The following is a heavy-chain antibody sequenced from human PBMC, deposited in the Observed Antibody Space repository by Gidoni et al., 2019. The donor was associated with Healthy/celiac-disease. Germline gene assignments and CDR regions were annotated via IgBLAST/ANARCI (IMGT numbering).Heavy chain of an antibody. D-gene: IGHD3-22*01. V-gene: IGHV3-23*01. J-gene: IGHJ3*02. CDR2: IRGSGGST. CDR3: AKPYYDSSGYYLGVEAFDI. Sequence: EVQLLASGGGLVQPGGSLRLSCSASGFTFSRSAISWVRQAPGKGLEWVSAIRGSGGSTYYADTVKGRFTISRDNSKNTLYLQMNSLRAEDTAVYYCAKPYYDSSGYYLGVEAFDIWGQGTMVTVSS. CDR1: GFTFSRSA.